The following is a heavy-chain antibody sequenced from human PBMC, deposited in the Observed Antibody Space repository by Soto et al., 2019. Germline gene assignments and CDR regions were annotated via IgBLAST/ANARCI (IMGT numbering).Heavy chain of an antibody. CDR1: GFSLSDSRLG. J-gene: IGHJ5*02. CDR2: IFSGDDS. CDR3: VRIDVTRDWLYYVEH. V-gene: IGHV2-26*01. D-gene: IGHD1-26*01. Sequence: QVTLKESGPVLLRPTETLTLTCTVSGFSLSDSRLGVGWIRQPPGKALEWVAHIFSGDDSSYSPSLRSRLTISKDPSISQVVLTLTNVDPADTATYYCVRIDVTRDWLYYVEHWGPGTPVTVSP.